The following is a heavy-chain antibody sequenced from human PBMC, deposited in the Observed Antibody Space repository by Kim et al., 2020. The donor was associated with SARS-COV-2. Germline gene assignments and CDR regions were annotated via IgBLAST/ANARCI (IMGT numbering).Heavy chain of an antibody. V-gene: IGHV3-11*01. D-gene: IGHD1-20*01. Sequence: GGSLRLSCAASGLIFSDYYMSWIRQAPGKGLEWVSYINSGGSAIYYADSVKGRFTVSRDNAKNSLYLQMNSLRAEDTAVYYCASRSDNWNYYFDNWGQGTLVTVSS. CDR2: INSGGSAI. CDR1: GLIFSDYY. J-gene: IGHJ4*02. CDR3: ASRSDNWNYYFDN.